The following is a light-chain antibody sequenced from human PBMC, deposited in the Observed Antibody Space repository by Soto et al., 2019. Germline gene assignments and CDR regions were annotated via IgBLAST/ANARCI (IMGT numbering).Light chain of an antibody. V-gene: IGLV2-14*01. CDR2: EVT. J-gene: IGLJ1*01. Sequence: QSALTQPASVSGSPGQSITISCTGTSSDVGRYNYVSWYQQHPGKAPKLIIYEVTNRPSGVSNRFSGSKSGNTASLTISVLQAEDEADYYCSSYTITNPYVFGTGTKLTVL. CDR1: SSDVGRYNY. CDR3: SSYTITNPYV.